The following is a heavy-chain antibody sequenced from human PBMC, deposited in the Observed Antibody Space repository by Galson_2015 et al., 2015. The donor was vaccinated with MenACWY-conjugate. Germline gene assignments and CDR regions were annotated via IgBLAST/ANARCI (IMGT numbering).Heavy chain of an antibody. Sequence: SLRLSCAASGFTFSSYAMSWVRQAPGKGLEWVSAISGSGISTYYADSVKGRFTISRDNSKNTLYLQMSSLRAEDTAVYYCARGRVGANYGGYWGQGTLVTVSS. CDR1: GFTFSSYA. V-gene: IGHV3-23*01. CDR2: ISGSGIST. CDR3: ARGRVGANYGGY. J-gene: IGHJ4*02. D-gene: IGHD1-26*01.